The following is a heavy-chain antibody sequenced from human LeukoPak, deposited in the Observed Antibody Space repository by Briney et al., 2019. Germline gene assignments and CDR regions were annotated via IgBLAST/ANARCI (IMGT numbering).Heavy chain of an antibody. Sequence: SVKVSCKASGGTFSSYAISWVRQAPGQGLEWMGGIIPIFGAANYAQKFQGRVTITTDESTSTAYMELSSLRSEDTAVYYCVREDAHTYYFDFWGPGTLVTVSS. J-gene: IGHJ4*02. D-gene: IGHD2-2*01. CDR1: GGTFSSYA. CDR2: IIPIFGAA. CDR3: VREDAHTYYFDF. V-gene: IGHV1-69*05.